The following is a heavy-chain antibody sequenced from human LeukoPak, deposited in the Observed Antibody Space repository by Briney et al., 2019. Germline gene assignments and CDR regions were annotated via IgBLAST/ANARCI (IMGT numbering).Heavy chain of an antibody. CDR2: LKQDGSEK. D-gene: IGHD3-10*01. CDR3: ARTRVYYGSGSYYILQYYFDY. J-gene: IGHJ4*02. V-gene: IGHV3-7*01. CDR1: GFTFSSYW. Sequence: PGGSLRLSCAASGFTFSSYWMSWVRQAPGKGLEWVANLKQDGSEKYYVDSVKGRFTISRDNAKNSLYLQMNSLRAEDTAVYYCARTRVYYGSGSYYILQYYFDYWGQGTLVTASS.